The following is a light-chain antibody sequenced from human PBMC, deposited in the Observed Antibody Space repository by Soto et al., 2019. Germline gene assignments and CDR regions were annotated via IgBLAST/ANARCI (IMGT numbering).Light chain of an antibody. CDR3: MIWYNSAVV. V-gene: IGLV5-45*03. CDR2: YKSDSDK. J-gene: IGLJ3*02. Sequence: QPVLTQPSSLSASPGASASLTCTLRSGINVDTFRMFWFQQKPGSPPQFLLKYKSDSDKQQGSGVSSRFSGSKDTTANAGILLISGLLSEDEADYYCMIWYNSAVVFGGGTQLTVL. CDR1: SGINVDTFR.